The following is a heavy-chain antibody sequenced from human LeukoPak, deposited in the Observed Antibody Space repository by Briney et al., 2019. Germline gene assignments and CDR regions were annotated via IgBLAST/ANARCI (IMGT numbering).Heavy chain of an antibody. V-gene: IGHV3-NL1*01. CDR1: GFTFSSYG. Sequence: GGSLRLSCAASGFTFSSYGMHWVRQAPGKGLEWVSVIYSGGSTYYADSVKGRFTISRDNSKNTLYLQMNSLRAEDTAVYYCAKERLLGIFDYWGQGTLVTVSS. CDR2: IYSGGST. D-gene: IGHD2-15*01. J-gene: IGHJ4*02. CDR3: AKERLLGIFDY.